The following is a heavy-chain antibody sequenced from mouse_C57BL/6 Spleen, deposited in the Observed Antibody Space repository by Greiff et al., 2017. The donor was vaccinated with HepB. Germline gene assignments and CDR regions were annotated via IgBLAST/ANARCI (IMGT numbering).Heavy chain of an antibody. Sequence: QVQLQQPGAELVRPGSSVKLSCKASGYTFTSYWMDWVEQRPGQGLEWIGNIYPSDSETHYNQKFKDKATLTVDKSSSTAYMQRSSLTSEDSAVYYCAREGLITTVGSPYYFDYWGQGTTLTVSS. CDR2: IYPSDSET. CDR3: AREGLITTVGSPYYFDY. J-gene: IGHJ2*01. V-gene: IGHV1-61*01. D-gene: IGHD1-1*01. CDR1: GYTFTSYW.